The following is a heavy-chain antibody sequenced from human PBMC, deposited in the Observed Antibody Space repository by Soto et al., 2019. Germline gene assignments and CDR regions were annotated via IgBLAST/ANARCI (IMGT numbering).Heavy chain of an antibody. CDR2: ISYDGSNK. CDR1: GFTFSSYG. CDR3: AKDQEDIVATITWPVRRFGP. J-gene: IGHJ5*02. D-gene: IGHD5-12*01. V-gene: IGHV3-30*18. Sequence: PGGSLRLSCAASGFTFSSYGMHWVRQAPGKGLEWVAVISYDGSNKYYADSVKGRFTISRDNSKNTLYLQMNSLRAEDTAVYYCAKDQEDIVATITWPVRRFGPWGQGTLVTVSS.